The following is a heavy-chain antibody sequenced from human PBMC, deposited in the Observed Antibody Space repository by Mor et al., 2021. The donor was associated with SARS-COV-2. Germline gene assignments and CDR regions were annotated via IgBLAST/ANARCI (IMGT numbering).Heavy chain of an antibody. Sequence: VRQAPGKGLEWVAVISYDGSNKYYADSVKGRFTISRDNSKNTLYLQMNSLRAEDTAVYYCARGVVVAATMGENYMDVWGKGT. V-gene: IGHV3-30-3*01. CDR2: ISYDGSNK. J-gene: IGHJ6*03. CDR3: ARGVVVAATMGENYMDV. D-gene: IGHD2-15*01.